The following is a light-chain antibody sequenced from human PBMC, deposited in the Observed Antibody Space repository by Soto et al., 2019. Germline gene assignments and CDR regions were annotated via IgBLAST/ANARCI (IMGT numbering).Light chain of an antibody. CDR2: GAS. V-gene: IGKV3-20*01. Sequence: EIVLTQSPGTLSLSPGERATLSCRAGQTLSSTFLAWYQQKPAQAPSLLIYGASSMATGVPDRFSGSGSGTDFTLTISRVEPEDFAVYYCQQFGTSPTFGGGTKVDIK. CDR3: QQFGTSPT. J-gene: IGKJ4*01. CDR1: QTLSSTF.